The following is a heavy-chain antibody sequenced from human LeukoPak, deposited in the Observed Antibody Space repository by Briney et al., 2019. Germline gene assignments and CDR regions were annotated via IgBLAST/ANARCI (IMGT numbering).Heavy chain of an antibody. CDR3: ARGSSGWADY. CDR1: GFTFSSYW. Sequence: PGGSLRLSCADSGFTFSSYWMHWVPHAPGKGLVWVSRIYSDGSSTSNADSVKGRFTISRDNAKNTLYLQMNSLRAEDTAVYYCARGSSGWADYWGQGTLVTVSS. V-gene: IGHV3-74*01. CDR2: IYSDGSST. J-gene: IGHJ4*02. D-gene: IGHD6-19*01.